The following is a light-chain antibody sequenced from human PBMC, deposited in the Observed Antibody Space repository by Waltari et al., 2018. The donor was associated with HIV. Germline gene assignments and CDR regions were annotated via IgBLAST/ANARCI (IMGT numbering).Light chain of an antibody. V-gene: IGLV2-8*01. CDR3: CSYAGTNHFYV. Sequence: SALTQPPSASGSPGQSVTIPCTGTNSDVGGYSYVSWFQQRPGKAPKLMIYEVSKRPSGVPNRFAGAKSGNTASLTVAGLQAEDEADYYCCSYAGTNHFYVFGTGTKVTVL. CDR2: EVS. CDR1: NSDVGGYSY. J-gene: IGLJ1*01.